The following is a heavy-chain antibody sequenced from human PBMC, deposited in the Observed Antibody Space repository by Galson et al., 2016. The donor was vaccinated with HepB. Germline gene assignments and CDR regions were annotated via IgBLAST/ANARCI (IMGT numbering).Heavy chain of an antibody. D-gene: IGHD3-16*02. V-gene: IGHV3-33*01. CDR2: IWYDGGNK. J-gene: IGHJ4*02. Sequence: SLRLSCAASGFTFSSYGMHWVRQAPGKGLEWVAVIWYDGGNKYYAYSVKGRFTISRDNSKNVLYLQMNSLRAEDTAVYYCARDRADYVWGNKRYLGYWGQGTLVTVSS. CDR3: ARDRADYVWGNKRYLGY. CDR1: GFTFSSYG.